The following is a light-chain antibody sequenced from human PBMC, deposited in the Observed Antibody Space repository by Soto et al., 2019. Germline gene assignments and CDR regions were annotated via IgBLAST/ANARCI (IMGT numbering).Light chain of an antibody. J-gene: IGKJ1*01. CDR1: QSVFSNSNNKKY. CDR3: QQYYSTPWT. Sequence: DIVMTQSADSLAVSLGESATINCKSSQSVFSNSNNKKYLAWYQQKPGQPPKLLIHWASIRESGVPDRFSGSGSGTDFTLTINSLQAEDVAVYYCQQYYSTPWTFXQGTKVDIK. V-gene: IGKV4-1*01. CDR2: WAS.